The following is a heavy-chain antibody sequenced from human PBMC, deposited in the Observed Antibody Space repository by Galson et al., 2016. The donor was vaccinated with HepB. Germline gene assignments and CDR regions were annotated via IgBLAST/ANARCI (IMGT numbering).Heavy chain of an antibody. CDR3: ATATNFYRYYGMDV. CDR1: GFTVSSNY. V-gene: IGHV3-53*01. CDR2: ISSGGTT. J-gene: IGHJ6*02. Sequence: LRLSCAASGFTVSSNYMNWVRQTPGKGLEWVSFISSGGTTHHAGSVKGRFAISRDKSKNTLYLQMNSLRSEDTAVYYCATATNFYRYYGMDVWGQGTTVIVSS.